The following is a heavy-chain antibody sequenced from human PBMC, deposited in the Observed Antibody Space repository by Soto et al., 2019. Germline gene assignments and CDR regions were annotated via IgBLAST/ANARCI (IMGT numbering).Heavy chain of an antibody. Sequence: QVHLVQSGAEVKQPGASVKVYCKASGYTFSVYHMHWVRQAPGQGLEWMGWVHPNSGGTNYAQSFEGRVTMTRDTSINTAYMELSRLTSDDMAVYYCAKELQRGMDVWGQGTTVTVSS. D-gene: IGHD4-4*01. V-gene: IGHV1-2*02. J-gene: IGHJ6*02. CDR1: GYTFSVYH. CDR2: VHPNSGGT. CDR3: AKELQRGMDV.